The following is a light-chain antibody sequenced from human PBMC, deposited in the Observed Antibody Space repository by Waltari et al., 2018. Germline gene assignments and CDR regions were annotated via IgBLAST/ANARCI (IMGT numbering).Light chain of an antibody. J-gene: IGKJ2*03. CDR3: QQYDNFPYS. CDR1: QGINKY. CDR2: YAS. V-gene: IGKV1-33*01. Sequence: DIQMTQSPSSLPASVGDRVTITCRASQGINKYLGWYQQKPGKAPKRLIYYASSLESGVPSRFSGSGSGTEYIFTISSLQPEDIATYYCQQYDNFPYSFGQGTKVEMK.